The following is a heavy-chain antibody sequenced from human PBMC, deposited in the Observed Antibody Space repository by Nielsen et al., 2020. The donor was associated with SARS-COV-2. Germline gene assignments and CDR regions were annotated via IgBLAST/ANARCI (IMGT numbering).Heavy chain of an antibody. CDR2: ISPSNGNT. J-gene: IGHJ6*03. V-gene: IGHV1-18*04. Sequence: ASVKVSCKASGYTFTSNDITWVRQAPGQGLEWMGWISPSNGNTKYAQRLQGRVTMTTDTSTRTAYMELRSLTSEDTAVYYCAVQVGTDSNYEDVWGNGTTVTVSS. CDR1: GYTFTSND. CDR3: AVQVGTDSNYEDV. D-gene: IGHD1-1*01.